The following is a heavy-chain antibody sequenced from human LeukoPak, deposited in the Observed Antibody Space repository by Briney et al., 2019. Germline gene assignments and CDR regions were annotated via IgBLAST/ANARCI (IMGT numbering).Heavy chain of an antibody. CDR2: ISGYNGNT. V-gene: IGHV1-18*01. CDR3: ARGLSCSGNTCYAAHFDS. CDR1: GGTFSSYA. J-gene: IGHJ4*02. D-gene: IGHD2-15*01. Sequence: ASVKVSCKASGGTFSSYAISWVRQALGQGLEWMGWISGYNGNTEYTQKFQGRVAMTRDTSTSTAYMELRSLRSDDTAVYYCARGLSCSGNTCYAAHFDSWGQGTLVTVSS.